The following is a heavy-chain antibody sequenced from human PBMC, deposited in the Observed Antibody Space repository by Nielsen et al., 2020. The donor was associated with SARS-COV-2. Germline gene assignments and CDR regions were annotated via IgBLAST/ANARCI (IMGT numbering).Heavy chain of an antibody. CDR2: IKQDGSEK. CDR3: AREIPPSYDFWSGYYPKRFDY. J-gene: IGHJ4*02. CDR1: GFTFSSYW. Sequence: GESLKISCAASGFTFSSYWMSWVRQAPGKGLEWVANIKQDGSEKYYVDSVKGRFTISRDNAKNSLYLQMNSLRAEDTAVYYCAREIPPSYDFWSGYYPKRFDYWGQGTLVTVSS. V-gene: IGHV3-7*01. D-gene: IGHD3-3*01.